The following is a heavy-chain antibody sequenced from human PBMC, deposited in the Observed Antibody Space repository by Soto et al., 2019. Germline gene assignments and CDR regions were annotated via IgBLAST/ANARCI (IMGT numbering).Heavy chain of an antibody. J-gene: IGHJ4*02. V-gene: IGHV4-34*01. CDR3: ARGTAAAGVISNFDY. CDR2: INHSGST. Sequence: QVQLQQWGAGLLKPSETLFLTCAVYGGSFSGYYWSWIRQPPGKGLEWIGEINHSGSTNYNPSLKSRVTISVDTSKNQYSLKLSSVTAADTAVYYCARGTAAAGVISNFDYWGQGTLVTVSS. CDR1: GGSFSGYY. D-gene: IGHD6-13*01.